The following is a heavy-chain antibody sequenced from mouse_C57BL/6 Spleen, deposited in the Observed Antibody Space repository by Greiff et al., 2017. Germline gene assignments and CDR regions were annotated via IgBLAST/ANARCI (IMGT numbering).Heavy chain of an antibody. CDR3: TAPYYDGSSYGYYYAMDY. J-gene: IGHJ4*01. V-gene: IGHV14-4*01. D-gene: IGHD1-1*01. Sequence: EVQLQQSGAELVRPGASVKLSCTASGFNIKDDYMHWVKQRPEQGLEWIGWIDPENGDTEYASKFQGKATITADTSSNTAYLQLSSLTSEDTAVYYCTAPYYDGSSYGYYYAMDYWGQGTSVTVSS. CDR2: IDPENGDT. CDR1: GFNIKDDY.